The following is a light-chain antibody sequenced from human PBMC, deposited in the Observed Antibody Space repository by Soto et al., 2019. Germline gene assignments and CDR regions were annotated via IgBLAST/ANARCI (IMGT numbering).Light chain of an antibody. Sequence: EIVLTQSPGTLSLSPGERATLSCRASQSVSSSYLAGYQQKPGQAPWLLIYGASKRATGIPDRFSGSGSGTDFTLTISRLEPEDFAIYYCQQYGSSPYTFGQGTKLEIK. CDR3: QQYGSSPYT. CDR1: QSVSSSY. CDR2: GAS. V-gene: IGKV3-20*01. J-gene: IGKJ2*01.